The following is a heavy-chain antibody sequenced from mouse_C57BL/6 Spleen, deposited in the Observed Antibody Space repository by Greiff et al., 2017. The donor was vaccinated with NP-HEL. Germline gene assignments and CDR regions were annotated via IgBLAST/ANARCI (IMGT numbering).Heavy chain of an antibody. V-gene: IGHV1-72*01. CDR1: GYTFTSYW. J-gene: IGHJ3*01. CDR2: IDPNSGGT. CDR3: ARSTEYDGYYLLWFAY. Sequence: VQLQESGAELVKPGASVKLSCKASGYTFTSYWMHWVKQRPGRGLEWIGRIDPNSGGTKYNEKFKSKATLTVDKPSSTAYMQLSSLTSEDSAVYYCARSTEYDGYYLLWFAYWGQGTLVTVSA. D-gene: IGHD2-3*01.